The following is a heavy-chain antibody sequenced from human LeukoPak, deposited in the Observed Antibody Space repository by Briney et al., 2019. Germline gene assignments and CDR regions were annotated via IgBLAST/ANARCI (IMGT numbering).Heavy chain of an antibody. CDR2: IYTSGST. Sequence: SQTLSLTRTVSGGSISSGSYYWSWIRQPAGKGLEWIGRIYTSGSTNYNPSLKSRVTISVDTSKNQFSLKLSSVTAADTAVYYCARDRRSCSSTSCYWGEGDNWFDPWGQGTLVTVSS. CDR3: ARDRRSCSSTSCYWGEGDNWFDP. V-gene: IGHV4-61*02. CDR1: GGSISSGSYY. D-gene: IGHD2-2*01. J-gene: IGHJ5*02.